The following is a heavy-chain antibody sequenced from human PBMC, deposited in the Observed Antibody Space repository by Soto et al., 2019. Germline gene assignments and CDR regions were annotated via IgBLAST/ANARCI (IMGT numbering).Heavy chain of an antibody. V-gene: IGHV3-30*18. CDR2: ISYDGSNK. Sequence: QVQLVESGGGVVQPGRSLRLSCAASGFTFSSYGMHWVRQAPGKGLEWVAVISYDGSNKYYADSVKDRFTISRDNSKNALYLQMNSLRAEDTAVYYCAKSYDGSGSYYWGAFDIWGQGTMVTVAS. CDR3: AKSYDGSGSYYWGAFDI. D-gene: IGHD3-10*01. CDR1: GFTFSSYG. J-gene: IGHJ3*02.